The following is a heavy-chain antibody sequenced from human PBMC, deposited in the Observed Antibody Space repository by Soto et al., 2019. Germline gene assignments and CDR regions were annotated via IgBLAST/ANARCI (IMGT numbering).Heavy chain of an antibody. D-gene: IGHD5-18*01. Sequence: SETLSLSCTVSGGSTSRYFWSWIRQPPGKGLEWIGYIYYTGSTNYNPSLKSRVTISVDTSKNQFSLKLSSVTAADTAVYYCARAGTAMVTLDYWGQGTLVTVSS. J-gene: IGHJ4*02. V-gene: IGHV4-59*01. CDR3: ARAGTAMVTLDY. CDR2: IYYTGST. CDR1: GGSTSRYF.